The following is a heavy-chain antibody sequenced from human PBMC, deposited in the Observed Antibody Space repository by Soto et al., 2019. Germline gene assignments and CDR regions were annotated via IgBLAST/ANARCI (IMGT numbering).Heavy chain of an antibody. CDR2: IYHSGTT. V-gene: IGHV4-30-2*01. D-gene: IGHD6-19*01. Sequence: SETLSLTCSVSGESISSGGYSWSWIRQPPGGGLEWLGYIYHSGTTYSNPSLQSRLTMSVDRSKNEFSLNLNSVTAADTALYYCASSVDSSGWHDAFNIWGRGTLVTVSS. CDR3: ASSVDSSGWHDAFNI. CDR1: GESISSGGYS. J-gene: IGHJ3*02.